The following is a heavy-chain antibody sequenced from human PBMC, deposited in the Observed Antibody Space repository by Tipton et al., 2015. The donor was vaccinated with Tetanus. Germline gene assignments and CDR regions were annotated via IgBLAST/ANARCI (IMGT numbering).Heavy chain of an antibody. J-gene: IGHJ5*02. D-gene: IGHD2-2*01. V-gene: IGHV4-59*12. CDR3: ARGVPYSTTMGSDWFDP. Sequence: TLSLTCTVSGGSISSYYWSWIRQPPGKGLEWIGYIYYSGSTNYNPSLKSRVTISVDTSKNQFSLTLTSVTAADTALYYCARGVPYSTTMGSDWFDPWGQGTLVTVSS. CDR2: IYYSGST. CDR1: GGSISSYY.